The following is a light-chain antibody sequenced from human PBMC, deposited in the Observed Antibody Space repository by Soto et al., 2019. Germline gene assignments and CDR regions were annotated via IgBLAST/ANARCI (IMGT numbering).Light chain of an antibody. CDR3: ASWDDSLSGYV. V-gene: IGLV1-44*01. Sequence: QSVLTQPTSASGTPGQRVSISCSGSGSNIGSNTVNWYQQLPGTAPKLLMYNNNQRPSGVPDRFSGSKSGTSASLAISGLQSEDEADYYCASWDDSLSGYVFGTGTKVTVL. CDR2: NNN. CDR1: GSNIGSNT. J-gene: IGLJ1*01.